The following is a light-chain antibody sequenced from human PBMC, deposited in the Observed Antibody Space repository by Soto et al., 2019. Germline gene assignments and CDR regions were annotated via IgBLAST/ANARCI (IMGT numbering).Light chain of an antibody. CDR1: QSVSTR. CDR2: DAS. Sequence: DMLMIQSPSSLSASVGDRVTIXXRASQSVSTRLAWYQQKPGKAPKVXIYDASSWAGGVPSRFTGSGSGTEFTLTISSLQPEDFATYYCLLDFSYFWAFGQGTKVDIK. V-gene: IGKV1-5*02. J-gene: IGKJ1*01. CDR3: LLDFSYFWA.